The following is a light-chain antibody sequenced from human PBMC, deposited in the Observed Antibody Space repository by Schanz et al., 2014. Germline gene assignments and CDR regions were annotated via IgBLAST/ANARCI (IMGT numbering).Light chain of an antibody. CDR3: ETWDTNTQV. J-gene: IGLJ3*02. Sequence: QLVLTQSSSASAPLGSSVKLTCTLSSGHSGYVVAWHQQHPGKAPRFLLRLEHTGNYNKGSGLPDRFSGSSSGADRYLTISNLQFEDEAEYYCETWDTNTQVFGGGTKLTVL. CDR2: LEHTGNY. V-gene: IGLV4-60*02. CDR1: SGHSGYV.